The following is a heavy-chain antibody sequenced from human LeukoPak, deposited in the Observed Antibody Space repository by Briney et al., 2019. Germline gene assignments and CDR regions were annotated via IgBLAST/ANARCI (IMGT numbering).Heavy chain of an antibody. Sequence: SETLSLTCTVSGGSISSGSYYWSWIRQPAGKGLEWIGRIYTSGSTNYNPSLKSRVTISVDTSKNQFSLKLSSVTAADTAVYYCARDQVTTTNWYFDLWGRGTLVTVSS. CDR3: ARDQVTTTNWYFDL. CDR1: GGSISSGSYY. J-gene: IGHJ2*01. V-gene: IGHV4-61*02. D-gene: IGHD4-17*01. CDR2: IYTSGST.